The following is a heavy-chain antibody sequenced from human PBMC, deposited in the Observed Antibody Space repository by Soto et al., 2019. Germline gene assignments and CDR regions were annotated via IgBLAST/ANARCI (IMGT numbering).Heavy chain of an antibody. D-gene: IGHD5-12*01. J-gene: IGHJ6*02. Sequence: PGGSLRLSCAASGFTFSSYGMHWVRQAPGKGLEWVAVISYDGSNKYYADSVKGRFTISRDNSKNTLYLQMNSLRAEDTAVYYCAKLRWLQPYWYYGMDVWGQGTTVTVSS. CDR1: GFTFSSYG. CDR3: AKLRWLQPYWYYGMDV. CDR2: ISYDGSNK. V-gene: IGHV3-30*18.